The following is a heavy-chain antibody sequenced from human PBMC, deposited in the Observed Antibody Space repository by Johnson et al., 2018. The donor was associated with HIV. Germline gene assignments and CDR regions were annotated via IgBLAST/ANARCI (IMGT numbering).Heavy chain of an antibody. V-gene: IGHV3-66*01. Sequence: VQLVESGGGVVQPGRSLRLSCAASGFTFSSYWMHWVRQAPGKGLEWVSVIYSGGSTYYADSVKGRFTISRDNSKNTLYLQMNSLRAEDTAVYYCASIQGGIWGQGTMVTVSS. CDR2: IYSGGST. J-gene: IGHJ3*02. D-gene: IGHD2-2*02. CDR1: GFTFSSYW. CDR3: ASIQGGI.